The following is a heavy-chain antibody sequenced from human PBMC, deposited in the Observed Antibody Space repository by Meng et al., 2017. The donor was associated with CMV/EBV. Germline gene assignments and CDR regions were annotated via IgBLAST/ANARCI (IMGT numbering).Heavy chain of an antibody. CDR2: IYYSGST. Sequence: CTVSGGSISSGGYYWSWIRQHPGKGLEWIGYIYYSGSTYYNPSLKGRVTISVDTSKNQFSLKLSSVTAADTAVYYCAREGETNWFDPWGQGTLVTVSS. J-gene: IGHJ5*02. CDR3: AREGETNWFDP. V-gene: IGHV4-31*03. CDR1: GGSISSGGYY.